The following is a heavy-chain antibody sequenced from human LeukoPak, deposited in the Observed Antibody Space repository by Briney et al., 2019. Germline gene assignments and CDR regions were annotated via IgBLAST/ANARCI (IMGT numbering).Heavy chain of an antibody. Sequence: GGSLRLSCAASGFTFSSYAMSWVRQAPGKGLEWVSAISGSGGSIYYADSVKGRFTISRDNAKNSLYLQMNSLRAEDTAVYYCARDSYYGSGSADYWGQGTLVTVSS. J-gene: IGHJ4*02. V-gene: IGHV3-23*01. D-gene: IGHD3-10*01. CDR3: ARDSYYGSGSADY. CDR1: GFTFSSYA. CDR2: ISGSGGSI.